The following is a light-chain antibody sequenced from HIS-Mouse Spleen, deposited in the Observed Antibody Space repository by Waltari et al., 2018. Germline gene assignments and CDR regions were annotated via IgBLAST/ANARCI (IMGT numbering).Light chain of an antibody. CDR3: SSYTSSSRV. Sequence: QSALTQPASVSGSPGQSITISCTGTSSDVGGYNYVSWYQQHPGKAPKPLIDDVSNRPSGVSNRFSGSKSGNTASLTISGLQAEDEADYYCSSYTSSSRVFGGGTKLTVL. CDR2: DVS. CDR1: SSDVGGYNY. J-gene: IGLJ3*02. V-gene: IGLV2-14*03.